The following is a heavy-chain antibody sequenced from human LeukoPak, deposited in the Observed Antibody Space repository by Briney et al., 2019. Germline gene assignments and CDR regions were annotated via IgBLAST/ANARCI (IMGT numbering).Heavy chain of an antibody. CDR1: GFTFSSYW. J-gene: IGHJ3*02. D-gene: IGHD2-21*01. V-gene: IGHV3-7*01. CDR2: INKDGSEK. Sequence: PGGSLRLSCAASGFTFSSYWMSWVRQAPGKGLEWVANINKDGSEKYYVDSVKGPFTISRDNAKNSLYLQMNSLRAEDTAVYYCAREIVVVIADDAFDIWGQGTMVTVSS. CDR3: AREIVVVIADDAFDI.